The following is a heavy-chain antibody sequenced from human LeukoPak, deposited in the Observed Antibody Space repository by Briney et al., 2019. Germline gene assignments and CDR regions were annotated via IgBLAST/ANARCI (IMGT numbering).Heavy chain of an antibody. Sequence: GGSLRLSCAASGFTFSNAWMSWVRQAPGKGLEWVGRIKSKTDGGTTDYAAPVKGRFTISRDDSKNTLYLQMNSLKTEDTAVYYCTTASTSIWGLWFGKIWGQGTMVTVSS. CDR1: GFTFSNAW. CDR3: TTASTSIWGLWFGKI. D-gene: IGHD3-10*01. J-gene: IGHJ3*02. V-gene: IGHV3-15*01. CDR2: IKSKTDGGTT.